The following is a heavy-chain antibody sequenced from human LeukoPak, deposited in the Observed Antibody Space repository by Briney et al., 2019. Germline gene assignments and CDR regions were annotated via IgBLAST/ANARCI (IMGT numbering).Heavy chain of an antibody. CDR2: FDPEDGET. J-gene: IGHJ4*02. Sequence: ASVKVSCKVSGYTLTELSMHWVRQAPGKGLEWMGGFDPEDGETIYAQKFQGRVTMTTDTSTSTAYMELRSLRSDDTAVYYCARDVAGTVDYWGQGTLVTVSS. CDR3: ARDVAGTVDY. CDR1: GYTLTELS. D-gene: IGHD6-13*01. V-gene: IGHV1-24*01.